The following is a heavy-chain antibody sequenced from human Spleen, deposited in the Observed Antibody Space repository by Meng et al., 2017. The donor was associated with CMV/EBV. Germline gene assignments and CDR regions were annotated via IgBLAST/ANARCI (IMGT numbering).Heavy chain of an antibody. CDR3: ARDSMVPAAIGLGAFDI. V-gene: IGHV4-31*02. CDR2: IYYSGST. J-gene: IGHJ3*02. CDR1: SISSGGYY. Sequence: SISSGGYYWSWIRQHPGKGLEWIGYIYYSGSTYYNPSLKSRVTISVDTSKNQFSLKLSSVTAADTAVYYCARDSMVPAAIGLGAFDIWGQGTMVTVSS. D-gene: IGHD2-2*01.